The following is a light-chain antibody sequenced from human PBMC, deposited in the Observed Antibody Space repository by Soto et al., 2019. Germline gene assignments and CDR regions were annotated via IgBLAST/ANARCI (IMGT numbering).Light chain of an antibody. CDR3: VLYLGRGISV. CDR1: XXXVSTSHY. Sequence: QTVVTQEPSFSVSPGGTVTXXXXXXXXXVSTSHYPSWHQQTPGQAPRPLIYSTNTRSSGVPDRFSGSILGNRAALTITGAQADDESHYYCVLYLGRGISVFGGGTKVTVL. CDR2: STN. V-gene: IGLV8-61*01. J-gene: IGLJ3*02.